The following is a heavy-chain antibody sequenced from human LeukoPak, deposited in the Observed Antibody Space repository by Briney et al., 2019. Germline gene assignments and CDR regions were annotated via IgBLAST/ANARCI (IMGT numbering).Heavy chain of an antibody. CDR2: LAGGGGKK. Sequence: PGGSLRLSCAASGFTFSDYALSWVRQAPGKGLEWVLYLAGGGGKKFYTDSVKGRFTISRANSRNTLYLQMNSLRAEDTAVYYCVKGRISYGDDAFYVWGQGTTVPVSS. J-gene: IGHJ3*01. V-gene: IGHV3-23*01. D-gene: IGHD4-17*01. CDR1: GFTFSDYA. CDR3: VKGRISYGDDAFYV.